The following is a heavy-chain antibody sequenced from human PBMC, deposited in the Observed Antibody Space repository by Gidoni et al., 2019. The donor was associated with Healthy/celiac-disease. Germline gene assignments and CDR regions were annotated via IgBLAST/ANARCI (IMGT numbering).Heavy chain of an antibody. CDR1: GGSFSGYY. V-gene: IGHV4-34*01. J-gene: IGHJ5*02. Sequence: QVQLQQWGAGLLKPSETLSLTCAVYGGSFSGYYWSWLRQPPGKGLEWIGEINHSGSTNYNPSLKSRVTISVDTSKNQFSLKLSSVTAADTAVYYCARGGVRWQQLVRRIWFDPWGQGTLVTVSS. D-gene: IGHD6-13*01. CDR3: ARGGVRWQQLVRRIWFDP. CDR2: INHSGST.